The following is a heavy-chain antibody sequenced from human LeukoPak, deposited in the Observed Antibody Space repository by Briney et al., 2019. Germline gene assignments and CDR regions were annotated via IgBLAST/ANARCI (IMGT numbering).Heavy chain of an antibody. CDR1: GHTFTGYY. D-gene: IGHD3-10*01. CDR3: AREGVLWFGELLGWSYFDY. Sequence: GASVKVSCKASGHTFTGYYMHWVRQAPGQGLEWMGWINPNSGGTNYAQKFQGRVTMTRDTSISTAYMELSRLRSDDTAVYYCAREGVLWFGELLGWSYFDYWGQGTLVTVSS. CDR2: INPNSGGT. J-gene: IGHJ4*02. V-gene: IGHV1-2*02.